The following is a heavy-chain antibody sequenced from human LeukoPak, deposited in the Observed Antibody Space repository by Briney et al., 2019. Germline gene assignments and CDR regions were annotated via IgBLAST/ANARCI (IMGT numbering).Heavy chain of an antibody. V-gene: IGHV3-21*01. CDR2: ISSSSSYI. J-gene: IGHJ5*02. Sequence: GGSLRLSCAASGFTFSDYIMNWVRQAPGKGLEWVSFISSSSSYIYCAASVKGRFTISRDNAKNSLYLQMNSLRVEDTAVYYCARGPLGGYNSAWFDPWGQGTLVTVSS. CDR1: GFTFSDYI. D-gene: IGHD5-24*01. CDR3: ARGPLGGYNSAWFDP.